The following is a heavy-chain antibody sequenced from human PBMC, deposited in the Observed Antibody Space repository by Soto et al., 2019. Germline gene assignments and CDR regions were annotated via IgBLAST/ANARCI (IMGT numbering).Heavy chain of an antibody. CDR3: ARAWAVDY. CDR2: IKEDGSEK. D-gene: IGHD6-19*01. V-gene: IGHV3-7*05. CDR1: GFTFSRYW. J-gene: IGHJ4*02. Sequence: GGSLRLSCAASGFTFSRYWMSWVRQAPGKGLEWVADIKEDGSEKNYVDSVKGRFTISRDNAKNSLYLQMSSLRAEDTAVYYCARAWAVDYWGRGTLVTVSS.